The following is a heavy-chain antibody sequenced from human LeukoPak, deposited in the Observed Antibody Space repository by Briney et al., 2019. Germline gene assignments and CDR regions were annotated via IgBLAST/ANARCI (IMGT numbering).Heavy chain of an antibody. V-gene: IGHV5-10-1*01. J-gene: IGHJ6*04. CDR1: GYSFTSYW. CDR2: IDPSDSYT. D-gene: IGHD3-10*01. CDR3: ASYGSGSYNGMDV. Sequence: GESLKISCNGSGYSFTSYWISWVRQMPGKGLEWMGRIDPSDSYTNYSPSFQGHVTISADKSISTAYLQWSSLKASDTAMYYCASYGSGSYNGMDVWGKGTTVTVSS.